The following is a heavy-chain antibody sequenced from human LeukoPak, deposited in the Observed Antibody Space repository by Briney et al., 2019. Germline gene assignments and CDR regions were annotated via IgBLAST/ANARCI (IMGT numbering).Heavy chain of an antibody. CDR1: GGSISSYY. V-gene: IGHV4-4*07. CDR2: IYTSGST. Sequence: SETLSLTCTVSGGSISSYYWSWIRQPAGKGLEWIGRIYTSGSTNYDPSLKSRVTMSVDTSKNQFSLKLSSVTAADTAVYYCAREGNYGSGSYYNGGYFDCWGQGTLVTVSS. CDR3: AREGNYGSGSYYNGGYFDC. J-gene: IGHJ4*02. D-gene: IGHD3-10*01.